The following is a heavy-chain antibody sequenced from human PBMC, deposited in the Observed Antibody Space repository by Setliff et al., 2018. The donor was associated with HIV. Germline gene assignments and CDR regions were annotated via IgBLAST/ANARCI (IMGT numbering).Heavy chain of an antibody. CDR1: GYMFIAYG. J-gene: IGHJ4*02. Sequence: GASVKVSCKTSGYMFIAYGMSWVRWAPGQGLEWMGWIGPYNDRTEYAQKFQGRVTMTIDTSASTAYMELTSLGSEDSAFYYCTTPLDSSGYFGSDYFDYWGQGALVTVSS. CDR3: TTPLDSSGYFGSDYFDY. CDR2: IGPYNDRT. V-gene: IGHV1-18*01. D-gene: IGHD3-22*01.